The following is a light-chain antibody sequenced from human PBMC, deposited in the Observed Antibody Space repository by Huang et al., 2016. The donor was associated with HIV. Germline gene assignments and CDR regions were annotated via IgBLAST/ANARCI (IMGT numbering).Light chain of an antibody. CDR2: LGS. CDR1: QSLLDKSGYNY. CDR3: MQALQAIT. Sequence: DIVMTQSPLSLPVTPGEPASISCRSSQSLLDKSGYNYLDWYLQKPGQSPQLLISLGSNRASGVPDRFSGSGSGTDFTLKISRVEAEDVGVYYCMQALQAITFGQGTRLEIK. V-gene: IGKV2-28*01. J-gene: IGKJ5*01.